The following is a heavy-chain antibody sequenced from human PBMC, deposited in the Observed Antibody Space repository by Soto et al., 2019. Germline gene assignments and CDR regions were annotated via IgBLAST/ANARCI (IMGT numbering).Heavy chain of an antibody. CDR3: ARFYSSPGYYYGMHV. J-gene: IGHJ6*02. CDR2: IYPGDSDT. V-gene: IGHV5-51*01. Sequence: HGESLKISWKGSGYSFTSYWIGWVRQMPGKGLEWMGIIYPGDSDTRYSPSFQGQVTISADKSISTAYLQWSSLKASDTAMYYCARFYSSPGYYYGMHVWGQGTTVTVSS. D-gene: IGHD6-13*01. CDR1: GYSFTSYW.